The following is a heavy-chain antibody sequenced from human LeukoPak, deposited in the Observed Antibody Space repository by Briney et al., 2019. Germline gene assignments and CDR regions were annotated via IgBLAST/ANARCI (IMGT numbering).Heavy chain of an antibody. V-gene: IGHV3-30*14. Sequence: GRSLRLSCAASGFTFSSYAMNWVRQAPGKGLEWVALISYDGSNKYYADSVKGRFTMSRDNSKNTLYLHINSLRPEDTAVYYCARRGGLTDAFDIWGQGTMVTVSS. CDR3: ARRGGLTDAFDI. CDR2: ISYDGSNK. J-gene: IGHJ3*02. CDR1: GFTFSSYA. D-gene: IGHD2-15*01.